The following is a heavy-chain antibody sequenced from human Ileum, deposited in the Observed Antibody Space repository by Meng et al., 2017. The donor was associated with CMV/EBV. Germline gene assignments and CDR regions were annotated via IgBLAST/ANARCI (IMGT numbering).Heavy chain of an antibody. V-gene: IGHV3-11*04. CDR1: GFTFRDYY. Sequence: GESLKISCVVSGFTFRDYYMSWIRQAPGKGLECVSYIGNSGSTIYYADSVKGRFTISRDNAKNSLYLQMESLRADDTAVYYCARDGGVMVGATDFYFGMDVWGQGTTVTVSS. J-gene: IGHJ6*01. D-gene: IGHD1-26*01. CDR3: ARDGGVMVGATDFYFGMDV. CDR2: IGNSGSTI.